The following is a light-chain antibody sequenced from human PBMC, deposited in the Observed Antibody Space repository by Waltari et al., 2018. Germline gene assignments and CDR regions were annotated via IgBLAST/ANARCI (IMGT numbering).Light chain of an antibody. J-gene: IGKJ4*01. V-gene: IGKV1-33*01. Sequence: DIQMTQSPSSLSASVGDTVTNTRPPSQDSNKYINWYQQKPGQATKFLLYDPSDLEVGVPTRISGSGFGTDFTLTIRGLQLEDVATYYCQQHDGVRSFGGGTKVEL. CDR2: DPS. CDR1: QDSNKY. CDR3: QQHDGVRS.